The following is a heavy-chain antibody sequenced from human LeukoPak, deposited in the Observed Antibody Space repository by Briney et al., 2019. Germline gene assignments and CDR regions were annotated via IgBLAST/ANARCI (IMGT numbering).Heavy chain of an antibody. J-gene: IGHJ4*02. Sequence: PGGSLRLSCAASAFTFSSYWMSWVRQAPGKGLEWVANIKKDGSEKYYVDSVKGRFTISRDNAKNSLYLQMNSLRADDTAIYHCAKGPLGSCIRDSCFLIDYWGQGTLVTVSS. CDR3: AKGPLGSCIRDSCFLIDY. D-gene: IGHD2-15*01. CDR1: AFTFSSYW. CDR2: IKKDGSEK. V-gene: IGHV3-7*03.